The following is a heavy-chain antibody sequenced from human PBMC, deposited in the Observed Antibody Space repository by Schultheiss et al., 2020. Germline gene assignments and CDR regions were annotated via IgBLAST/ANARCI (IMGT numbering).Heavy chain of an antibody. V-gene: IGHV3-30*18. CDR3: AKEFDFWSGYQVPDY. CDR1: GFTFSSYG. CDR2: ISYDGSNK. D-gene: IGHD3-3*01. Sequence: GGSLRLSCAASGFTFSSYGMHWVRQAPGKGLEWVAVISYDGSNKYYADSVKGRFTISRDNSKNTLYLQMNSLRAEDTAVYYCAKEFDFWSGYQVPDYWGQGTLVTVSS. J-gene: IGHJ4*02.